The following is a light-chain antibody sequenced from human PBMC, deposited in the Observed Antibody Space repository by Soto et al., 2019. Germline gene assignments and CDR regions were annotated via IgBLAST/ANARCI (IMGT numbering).Light chain of an antibody. CDR1: QSIGNS. J-gene: IGKJ4*01. CDR2: DAF. Sequence: TVLTQSPATLSLSPGERAPLSCKASQSIGNSFGWFQHKPGQAPRLLIDDAFNRATGIPARFTGSGSGSDFTLTISSLEPEDFGVYYCRQRYNWPLTFGGGTKVEIK. CDR3: RQRYNWPLT. V-gene: IGKV3-11*01.